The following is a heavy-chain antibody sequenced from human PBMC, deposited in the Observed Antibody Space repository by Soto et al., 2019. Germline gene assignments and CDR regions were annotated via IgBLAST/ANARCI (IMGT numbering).Heavy chain of an antibody. CDR1: GGSISRSTYY. D-gene: IGHD3-22*01. CDR2: IYYSGST. Sequence: SETLSLTCTVSGGSISRSTYYWGWIRQPPGKGLEWIGSIYYSGSTYFDPSLKSRVTISKDTPKNHFSLKMDSVTAADTAVYYCTRLGGFYQALDSWGQGVLVTVSS. J-gene: IGHJ4*02. CDR3: TRLGGFYQALDS. V-gene: IGHV4-39*02.